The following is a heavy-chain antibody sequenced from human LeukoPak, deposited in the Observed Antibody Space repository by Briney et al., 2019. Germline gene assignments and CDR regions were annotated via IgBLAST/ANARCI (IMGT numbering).Heavy chain of an antibody. V-gene: IGHV3-23*01. CDR2: ISGSGGST. Sequence: AGSLRLSCAASGFTFSSYAMSWVRQAPGKGLEWVSAISGSGGSTYYADSVKGRFTISRDNSENTLYLQMNSLRAEDTAVCYCAKGPYDYVCGSYRPETYNWFDPWGQGTLVTVSS. CDR1: GFTFSSYA. J-gene: IGHJ5*02. D-gene: IGHD3-16*02. CDR3: AKGPYDYVCGSYRPETYNWFDP.